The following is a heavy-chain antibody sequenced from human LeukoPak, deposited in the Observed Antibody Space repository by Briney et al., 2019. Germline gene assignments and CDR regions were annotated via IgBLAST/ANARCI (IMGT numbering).Heavy chain of an antibody. D-gene: IGHD4-23*01. V-gene: IGHV4-34*01. CDR2: INHSGST. CDR3: VREAAVAKRGDYFAY. J-gene: IGHJ4*02. Sequence: PSETLSLTCAVYGGSFSGYYWSSIRQPPGKGLEWIGEINHSGSTNYNPSLKSRVIISVDTSKNQVSLKLSSVAAADTTVYYCVREAAVAKRGDYFAYWGQGSLV. CDR1: GGSFSGYY.